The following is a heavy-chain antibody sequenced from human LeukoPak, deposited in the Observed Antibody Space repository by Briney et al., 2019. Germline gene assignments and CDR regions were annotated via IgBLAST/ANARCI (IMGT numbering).Heavy chain of an antibody. D-gene: IGHD1-26*01. Sequence: SETLSLTCTVSGGSISGHYWSWIRQPPGKGLEWIGYVYYSGSTYYNPSLKSRVTISVDTSKNQFSLKLSSVTAADTAVYYCARNSGSYRAFDIWGQGTMVTVSS. J-gene: IGHJ3*02. CDR2: VYYSGST. CDR3: ARNSGSYRAFDI. CDR1: GGSISGHY. V-gene: IGHV4-59*08.